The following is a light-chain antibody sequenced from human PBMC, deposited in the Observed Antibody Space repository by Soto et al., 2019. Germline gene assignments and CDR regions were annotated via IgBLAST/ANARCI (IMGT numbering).Light chain of an antibody. Sequence: EILLTQSPATPALSAGGRAPLSRRASQSVSSYLAWYQQKPGQAPRLLIYDASNRATGIPARFSGSGSGTDFTLTISSLEPEDFAVYYCQQRSNWPPITFGQGTRLEIK. CDR1: QSVSSY. V-gene: IGKV3-11*01. J-gene: IGKJ5*01. CDR2: DAS. CDR3: QQRSNWPPIT.